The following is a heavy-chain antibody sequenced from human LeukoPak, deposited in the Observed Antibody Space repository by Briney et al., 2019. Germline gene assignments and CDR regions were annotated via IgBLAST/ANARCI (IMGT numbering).Heavy chain of an antibody. CDR2: IYLGDSDT. V-gene: IGHV5-51*01. CDR1: GYSFTSYG. D-gene: IGHD2-15*01. Sequence: GESLKISCKGSGYSFTSYGIAWVRQTPGKGLEWMGIIYLGDSDTRYSPSFQGQVSITGDKSINTAYVQWSNLKASDNAMYYCARRACSGNSCLDYWGQGTLVTVSS. J-gene: IGHJ4*02. CDR3: ARRACSGNSCLDY.